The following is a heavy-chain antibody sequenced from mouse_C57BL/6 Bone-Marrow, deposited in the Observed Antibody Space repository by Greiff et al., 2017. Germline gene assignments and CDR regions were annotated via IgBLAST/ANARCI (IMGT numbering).Heavy chain of an antibody. V-gene: IGHV1-69*01. CDR2: IDPSDSYT. CDR1: GYTFTSYW. J-gene: IGHJ3*01. D-gene: IGHD1-1*01. Sequence: QVQLQQPGAELVMPGASVKLSCKASGYTFTSYWMHWVKQRPGQGLEWIGEIDPSDSYTNYNQKFKGKSTLTVDKSSSTAYMRLSSLTSEDSAVYYCARDSYYYGSSRFAYWGQGTLVTVSA. CDR3: ARDSYYYGSSRFAY.